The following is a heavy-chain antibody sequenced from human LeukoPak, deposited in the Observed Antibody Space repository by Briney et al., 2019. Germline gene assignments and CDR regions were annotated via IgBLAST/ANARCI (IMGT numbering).Heavy chain of an antibody. V-gene: IGHV1-8*03. CDR3: ARGTSEDSSWYDC. CDR1: GYTFTSYD. D-gene: IGHD6-13*01. J-gene: IGHJ5*01. CDR2: MNPNSGNT. Sequence: ASVKVSCRASGYTFTSYDINWVRQATGQGLEWMGWMNPNSGNTGYAQKFQGRVTITRNASISTAYMELSSLRSEDTAVYYCARGTSEDSSWYDCWGQGTLVTVSS.